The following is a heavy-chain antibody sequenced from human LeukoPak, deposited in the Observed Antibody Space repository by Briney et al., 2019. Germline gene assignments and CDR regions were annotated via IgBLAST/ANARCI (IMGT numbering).Heavy chain of an antibody. Sequence: SETLSLTCTVSGGSISGNAWSWIRQTPEKGLEWIGYIYKSGSTKYNPSLKGRVTISVDTSKNQFSLKLSSVTAVDTAVYYCAASAAMVTGGFDPWGQGTLVTVSS. D-gene: IGHD5-18*01. CDR3: AASAAMVTGGFDP. V-gene: IGHV4-59*08. CDR2: IYKSGST. CDR1: GGSISGNA. J-gene: IGHJ5*02.